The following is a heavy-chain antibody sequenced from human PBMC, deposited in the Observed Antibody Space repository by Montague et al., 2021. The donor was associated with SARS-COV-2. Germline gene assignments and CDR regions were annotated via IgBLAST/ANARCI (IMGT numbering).Heavy chain of an antibody. D-gene: IGHD3-10*01. Sequence: ETLSLTCSVSGDSINNSRYYWGWIRQPPGKGLEWIGTIYYSGSAXYNPSLKSRVTTSVDTSKDQFSLKLNSVTATDTAVYYCARLESTRGVIIRGAFHIWGQGTKVTVSS. J-gene: IGHJ3*02. CDR2: IYYSGSA. CDR3: ARLESTRGVIIRGAFHI. V-gene: IGHV4-39*01. CDR1: GDSINNSRYY.